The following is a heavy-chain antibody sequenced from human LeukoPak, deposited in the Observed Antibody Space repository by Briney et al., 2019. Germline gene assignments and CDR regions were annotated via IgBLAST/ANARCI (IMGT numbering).Heavy chain of an antibody. CDR3: ARDRSIRVVIEEWGLDY. D-gene: IGHD3-3*01. J-gene: IGHJ4*02. CDR1: GYTFTGYY. CDR2: INPNSGGT. V-gene: IGHV1-2*02. Sequence: GASVKVSCKASGYTFTGYYMHWVRQAPGQGLEWMGWINPNSGGTNYAQKFQGGVTMTRDTSISTAYMELSRLRSDDTAVYYCARDRSIRVVIEEWGLDYWGQGTLVTVSS.